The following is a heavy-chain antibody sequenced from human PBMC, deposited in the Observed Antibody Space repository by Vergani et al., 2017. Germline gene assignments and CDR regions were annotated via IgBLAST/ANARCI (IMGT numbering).Heavy chain of an antibody. CDR3: AWMSGYSYGFDY. Sequence: EVQLVESGGGLVKPGGSLRLSCAASGFTFSNAWMSWVRQAPGKGLEWVARIRPKTDGETTDYAAPVKGRFTISRDDLKNTLYLQMNSLKTEDTAVYYCAWMSGYSYGFDYWGQGTLVTVSS. CDR2: IRPKTDGETT. CDR1: GFTFSNAW. J-gene: IGHJ4*02. V-gene: IGHV3-15*01. D-gene: IGHD5-18*01.